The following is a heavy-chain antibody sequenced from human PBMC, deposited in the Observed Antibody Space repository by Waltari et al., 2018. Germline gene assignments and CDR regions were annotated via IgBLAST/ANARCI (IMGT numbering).Heavy chain of an antibody. CDR2: IYYRGGT. J-gene: IGHJ5*02. D-gene: IGHD3-22*01. V-gene: IGHV4-39*01. CDR3: ARSGYYDSSGYYWWFDP. Sequence: QLQLQESGPGLVKPSETLSLTCTVSGGSISSSNYYWGWIRQPPGKGLEWIGSIYYRGGTYYNPSLKSRVTISVDTSKNQFYLKLNSVTAADTAVHYCARSGYYDSSGYYWWFDPWGQGTLVTVSS. CDR1: GGSISSSNYY.